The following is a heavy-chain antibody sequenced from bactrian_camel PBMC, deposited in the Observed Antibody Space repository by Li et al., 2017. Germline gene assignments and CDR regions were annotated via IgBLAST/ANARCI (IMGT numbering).Heavy chain of an antibody. J-gene: IGHJ4*01. D-gene: IGHD7*01. CDR2: ILHDGRS. CDR3: GAEGGGCYFGPAANWLTFTD. CDR1: DFNFDASD. Sequence: VQLVESGGGSVQAGGSLILSCVASDFNFDASDMGWYRQAPGREREGIAAILHDGRSTYADSVKGRFAVSQDNAKITLYLQMNSLEPEDTARYYCGAEGGGCYFGPAANWLTFTDWGQGTQVTVS. V-gene: IGHV3S55*01.